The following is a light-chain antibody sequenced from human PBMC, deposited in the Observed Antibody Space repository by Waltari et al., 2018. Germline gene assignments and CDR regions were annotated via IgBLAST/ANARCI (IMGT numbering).Light chain of an antibody. CDR3: QHYLRLPVT. CDR2: GAS. CDR1: ESVSGA. V-gene: IGKV3-20*01. Sequence: EIVLTQSPGTLSLSVGERATVSCRASESVSGALAWYQQKPGQAPRLLIYGASTRATGIPDRFSGSGSGTDFSLTISRLEPDDFAVYYCQHYLRLPVTFGQGTTVEI. J-gene: IGKJ1*01.